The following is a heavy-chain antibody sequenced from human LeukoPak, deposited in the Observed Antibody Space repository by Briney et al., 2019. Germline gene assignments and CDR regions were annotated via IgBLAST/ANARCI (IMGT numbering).Heavy chain of an antibody. CDR3: VTGQLDSLYYFDY. CDR1: GFTFSKYW. Sequence: GGSLRLSSAASGFTFSKYWMHWVRQGPGKGLVWISRIYIDGISTTYADSVKGRFTISRDNATNTLYLQMNSLRAEDTAVYYCVTGQLDSLYYFDYWGQGTLVTVSS. J-gene: IGHJ4*02. D-gene: IGHD1-1*01. V-gene: IGHV3-74*01. CDR2: IYIDGIST.